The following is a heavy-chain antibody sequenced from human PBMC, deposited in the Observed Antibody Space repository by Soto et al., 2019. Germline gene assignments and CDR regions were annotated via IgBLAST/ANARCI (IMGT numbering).Heavy chain of an antibody. CDR1: GFTFDSYS. Sequence: PGGSLRLSCAASGFTFDSYSLNWVRQAPGKGLEWVSSISSSSTYIYYADSLKGRFTISRDNAKHSLYLQMNSLRAEDTAVYYCARAEYCSGGSCYNNWLDPWGQGTLVTVSS. CDR3: ARAEYCSGGSCYNNWLDP. V-gene: IGHV3-21*01. D-gene: IGHD2-15*01. CDR2: ISSSSTYI. J-gene: IGHJ5*02.